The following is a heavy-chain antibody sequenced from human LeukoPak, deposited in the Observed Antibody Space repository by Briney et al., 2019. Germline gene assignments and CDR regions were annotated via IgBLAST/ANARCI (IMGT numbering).Heavy chain of an antibody. Sequence: PGRSLRLSCAAPGFTFSSYAMHWGRQAPGKGLEWVADISYDGSNKYYADSMKGRFTISRDNSKNTLYLQMNSLRAEDTAVYYCARENGRPGDHDAFDIWGQGTMVTVSS. J-gene: IGHJ3*02. CDR3: ARENGRPGDHDAFDI. CDR1: GFTFSSYA. CDR2: ISYDGSNK. V-gene: IGHV3-30-3*01. D-gene: IGHD2-21*02.